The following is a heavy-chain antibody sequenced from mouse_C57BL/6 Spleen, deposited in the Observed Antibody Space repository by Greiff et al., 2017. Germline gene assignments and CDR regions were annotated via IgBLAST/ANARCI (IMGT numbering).Heavy chain of an antibody. D-gene: IGHD2-1*01. Sequence: VQLQQSVAELVRPGASVKLSCTASGFNIKNTYMHWVKQRPEQGLEWIGRIDPANGHTNYAPKFQGKATITADNSSNTAYLQLSGLTSEDTAIYDCALSGNYYGIDYWGQGTSVTVSS. CDR1: GFNIKNTY. J-gene: IGHJ4*01. V-gene: IGHV14-3*01. CDR3: ALSGNYYGIDY. CDR2: IDPANGHT.